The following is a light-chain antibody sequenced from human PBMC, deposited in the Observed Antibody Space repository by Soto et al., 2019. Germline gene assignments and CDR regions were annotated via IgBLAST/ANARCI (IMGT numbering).Light chain of an antibody. V-gene: IGKV3-20*01. CDR1: QSVSSSY. Sequence: EIELTQSPGTLSLSPGERATLSCRASQSVSSSYLAWYQQKPGQAPRLLIYGASSRATGIPDRFSGSGSGTDFTLTIIILEPEEVEVYYCQQYCSSPTFTFGPVNTVDIK. CDR3: QQYCSSPTFT. CDR2: GAS. J-gene: IGKJ3*01.